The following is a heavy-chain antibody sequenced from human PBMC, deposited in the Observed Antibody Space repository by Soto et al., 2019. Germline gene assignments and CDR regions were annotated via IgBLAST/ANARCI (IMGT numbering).Heavy chain of an antibody. Sequence: QITLKESGPTPVKPTQTLTLTCTFSGFSLSTSGVGVGWIRQPPGKALEWLALIYWDDDKRYSPSLKSRLTITKDTSKNQVVLTMTNMDPVDTATYYCAHRGPGPAALDYWGQGTLVTVSS. D-gene: IGHD2-2*01. J-gene: IGHJ4*02. CDR1: GFSLSTSGVG. CDR3: AHRGPGPAALDY. V-gene: IGHV2-5*02. CDR2: IYWDDDK.